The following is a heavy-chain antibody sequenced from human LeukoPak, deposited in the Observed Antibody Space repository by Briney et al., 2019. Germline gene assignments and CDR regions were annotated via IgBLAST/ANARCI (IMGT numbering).Heavy chain of an antibody. D-gene: IGHD3-22*01. CDR2: FDPEDGET. V-gene: IGHV1-24*01. Sequence: ASVKVSCKVSGYTLTELSMHWVRQAPGKGLEWMGGFDPEDGETIYAQKFQGSVTMTEDTSTDTAYMELSSLRSEDTAVYYCATDLSSGYYVGYWGQGTLVTVSS. CDR3: ATDLSSGYYVGY. CDR1: GYTLTELS. J-gene: IGHJ4*02.